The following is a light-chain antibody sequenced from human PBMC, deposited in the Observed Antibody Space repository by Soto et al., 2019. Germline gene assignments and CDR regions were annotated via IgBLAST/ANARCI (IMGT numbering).Light chain of an antibody. Sequence: QSVLTQPASVSGSPGQSITISCIGIISDVGNYHLVSWYQQHPGKAPKLMIYEGSKRPSGVSNRFSGSKSGNTASLTISGLQAEDEADYYCCAYAGSSTLVFGGGTKLTVL. CDR3: CAYAGSSTLV. J-gene: IGLJ3*02. CDR2: EGS. V-gene: IGLV2-23*01. CDR1: ISDVGNYHL.